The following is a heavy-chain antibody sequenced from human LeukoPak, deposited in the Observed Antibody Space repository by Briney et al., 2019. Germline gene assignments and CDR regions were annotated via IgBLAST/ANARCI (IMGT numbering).Heavy chain of an antibody. CDR2: INPNSGGT. Sequence: ASVKVSCKASGYTFTGYYMHWVRQAPGQGLEWMGWINPNSGGTNYAQKFQGRVTMTRDTSISTAYMELSRLRSDDTAVYCCARELITTSTSNFDYWGQGTLVTVSA. J-gene: IGHJ4*02. CDR1: GYTFTGYY. V-gene: IGHV1-2*02. D-gene: IGHD2-8*01. CDR3: ARELITTSTSNFDY.